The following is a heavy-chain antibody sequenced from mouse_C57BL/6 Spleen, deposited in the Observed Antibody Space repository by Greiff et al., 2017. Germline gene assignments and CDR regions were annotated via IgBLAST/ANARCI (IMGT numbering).Heavy chain of an antibody. Sequence: VQLKESGGDLVKPGGSLKLSCAASGFTFSSYGMSWVRQTPDKRLEWVATISSGGSYTYYPDSVKGRFTISRDNAKNTLYLQMSSLKSEDTAMYYCARQDSNYDYWGQGTTLTVSS. CDR3: ARQDSNYDY. V-gene: IGHV5-6*01. CDR2: ISSGGSYT. J-gene: IGHJ2*01. CDR1: GFTFSSYG. D-gene: IGHD2-5*01.